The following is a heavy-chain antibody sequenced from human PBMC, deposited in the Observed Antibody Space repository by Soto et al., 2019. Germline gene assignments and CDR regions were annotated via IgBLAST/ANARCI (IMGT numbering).Heavy chain of an antibody. V-gene: IGHV3-23*01. CDR1: GFTFSSYA. J-gene: IGHJ4*02. CDR3: VLLPAYYFDY. Sequence: EVQLLESGGGLVQPGGSLRLSCAASGFTFSSYARSWVRQAPGKGLEWVSAIIGSGGSTYYADSVKGRFTISRDNSTNTLYLQMNSLRAEDTAVYYCVLLPAYYFDYWGQGTLVTVSS. CDR2: IIGSGGST. D-gene: IGHD2-15*01.